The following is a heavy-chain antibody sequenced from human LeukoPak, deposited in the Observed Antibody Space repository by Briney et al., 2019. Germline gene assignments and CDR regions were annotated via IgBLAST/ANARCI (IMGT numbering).Heavy chain of an antibody. V-gene: IGHV4-39*01. CDR1: GGSINNSHYY. Sequence: SETLSLTCTVSGGSINNSHYYWGWIRQPPGKGLEWIGTIFYGGTTQHNPSLQSRFTMSVDTSKNQFSLNLRSVTAADAALYYCASYVPSGLRVVAVTSDSYFDLWGRGTLVSVSS. D-gene: IGHD2-21*02. CDR2: IFYGGTT. CDR3: ASYVPSGLRVVAVTSDSYFDL. J-gene: IGHJ2*01.